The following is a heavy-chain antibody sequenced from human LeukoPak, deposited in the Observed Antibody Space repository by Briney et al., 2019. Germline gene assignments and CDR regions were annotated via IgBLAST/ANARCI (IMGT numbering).Heavy chain of an antibody. Sequence: SVKVSCKASGGTFSSYAISWVRQAPGQGLEWMGGIIPIFGTANYAQKFQGRVTITADESTSTAYMELTSLRSDDTAVYYCARGQITFGGVVVIPGIAPFDYWGQGTLVTVSS. D-gene: IGHD3-16*02. CDR2: IIPIFGTA. CDR1: GGTFSSYA. V-gene: IGHV1-69*13. J-gene: IGHJ4*02. CDR3: ARGQITFGGVVVIPGIAPFDY.